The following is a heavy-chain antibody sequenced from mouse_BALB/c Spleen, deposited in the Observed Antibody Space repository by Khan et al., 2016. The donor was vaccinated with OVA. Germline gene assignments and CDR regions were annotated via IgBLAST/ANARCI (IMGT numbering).Heavy chain of an antibody. CDR3: ARDDDLHNSGMDY. D-gene: IGHD1-2*01. CDR2: IYPGTGSS. CDR1: GYTFTSYW. Sequence: QVQLKQSGAELVRPGASVKMSCKASGYTFTSYWMHWVKERPGQGLEWIARIYPGTGSSYYNEKFKGKATLTADKSSSTAYMQLSSLKSEDSAVYFCARDDDLHNSGMDYWGQGTSVTVSS. V-gene: IGHV1-76*01. J-gene: IGHJ4*01.